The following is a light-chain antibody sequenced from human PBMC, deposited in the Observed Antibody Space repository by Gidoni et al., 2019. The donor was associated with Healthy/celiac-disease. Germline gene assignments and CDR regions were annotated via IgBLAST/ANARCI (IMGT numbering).Light chain of an antibody. CDR3: QQYNTWPGT. V-gene: IGKV3-15*01. CDR2: GAS. J-gene: IGKJ4*01. CDR1: QSVSSN. Sequence: EIVMTQSPATRSASPGERATLSCRASQSVSSNLAWYQQKPGQAPRLLIYGASTRATGIPARFSGSGSGTEFTLTISSLQSEDFAVYYCQQYNTWPGTFGGGTKVEIK.